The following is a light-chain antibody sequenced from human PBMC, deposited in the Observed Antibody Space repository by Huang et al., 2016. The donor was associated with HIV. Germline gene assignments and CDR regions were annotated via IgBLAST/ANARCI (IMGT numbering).Light chain of an antibody. V-gene: IGKV3-11*01. CDR3: QQYNDWPLT. Sequence: ETVLTQSPATLSLSPGERATLSCRASQSVNSYLAWYQQKPGQTPRLIIYDASNSATGIPARVSGRGSGTEFSLTISSLDSEDFAVYYCQQYNDWPLTFGGGTTVDI. CDR2: DAS. CDR1: QSVNSY. J-gene: IGKJ4*01.